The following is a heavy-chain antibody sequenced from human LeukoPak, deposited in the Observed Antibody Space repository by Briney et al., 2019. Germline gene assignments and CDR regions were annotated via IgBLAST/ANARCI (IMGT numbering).Heavy chain of an antibody. D-gene: IGHD3-10*01. CDR2: IRYDGSNK. V-gene: IGHV3-30*02. Sequence: PGVSLRLSCAASVFTFSIYGMHCVRQAPGKGLECVAFIRYDGSNKYYADSVKGRFNISRDNSKNTLYLQMNSLRAEDTAVYYCANTGITMVRGVIPYWGQGTLVTVSS. CDR1: VFTFSIYG. CDR3: ANTGITMVRGVIPY. J-gene: IGHJ4*02.